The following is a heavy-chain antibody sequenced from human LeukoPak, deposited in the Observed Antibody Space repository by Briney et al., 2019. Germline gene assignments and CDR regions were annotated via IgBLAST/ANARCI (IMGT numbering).Heavy chain of an antibody. V-gene: IGHV3-7*03. D-gene: IGHD5-18*01. CDR1: GFIFKDYW. CDR2: IKQDGSEK. CDR3: ASLDTAKQPLANH. J-gene: IGHJ5*02. Sequence: QTGGSLRLSCAASGFIFKDYWMIWVRQAPGKGLEWVANIKQDGSEKYYVDSVKGRFTISGDNAKNSLYLQMNTLRVEDTAMYYCASLDTAKQPLANHWGQGTLVTVSS.